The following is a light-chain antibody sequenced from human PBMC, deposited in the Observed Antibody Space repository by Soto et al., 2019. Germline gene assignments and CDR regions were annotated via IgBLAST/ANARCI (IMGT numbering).Light chain of an antibody. V-gene: IGKV3-20*01. Sequence: EIVLTQSPGTLSLSPGERATLSCRASQSLITNNLAWYQQKPGQAPRLVIHGTSSRATGIPDRFSGSGSETDFTLTISRLEPEDFAVYYCQHDGDSAFTFGGGTKVEI. CDR3: QHDGDSAFT. CDR1: QSLITNN. J-gene: IGKJ4*01. CDR2: GTS.